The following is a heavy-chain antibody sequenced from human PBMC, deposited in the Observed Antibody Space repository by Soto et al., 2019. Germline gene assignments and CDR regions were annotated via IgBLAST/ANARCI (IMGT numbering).Heavy chain of an antibody. V-gene: IGHV1-69*01. D-gene: IGHD6-19*01. J-gene: IGHJ4*02. CDR1: GGTFSSYA. CDR3: ERGFPYGSGWYLDY. CDR2: IIPLFGTA. Sequence: QVQLVQSGAEVKKPGSSVKVSCKASGGTFSSYAISWVRQAPGQGLEWMGGIIPLFGTANYAQKFQGRVTISSHESTRTASEELSSLSSEDTGVYCCERGFPYGSGWYLDYWGQGTLVSVCS.